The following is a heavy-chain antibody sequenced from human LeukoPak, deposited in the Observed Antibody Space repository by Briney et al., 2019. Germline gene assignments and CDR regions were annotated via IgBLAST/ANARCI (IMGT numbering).Heavy chain of an antibody. CDR1: GFTFTNYT. J-gene: IGHJ4*02. CDR2: ISGSSSTI. Sequence: GGSLRLSCAASGFTFTNYTMNWVRQAPGKGLEWVSYISGSSSTIYYADSVKGRFTNSRDNAKNSLYLQMNSLRAEDTAVYYCAREFWYSSPRGLSYWGQGTLVTVSS. D-gene: IGHD6-13*01. V-gene: IGHV3-48*04. CDR3: AREFWYSSPRGLSY.